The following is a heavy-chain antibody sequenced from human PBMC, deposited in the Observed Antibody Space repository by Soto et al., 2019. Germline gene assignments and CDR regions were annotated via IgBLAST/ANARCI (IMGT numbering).Heavy chain of an antibody. CDR1: GGTISSDGYY. Sequence: SETLSLTCTVSGGTISSDGYYWSWIRQVPGKGLEWIGYIYHSGFTYYNPSLKSRLTLLLDASDNQFSLTLTSVTAADTAVYFCARGYSGSYSAHPLFDPWGPGTLVTVSS. V-gene: IGHV4-31*02. J-gene: IGHJ5*02. CDR3: ARGYSGSYSAHPLFDP. CDR2: IYHSGFT. D-gene: IGHD1-26*01.